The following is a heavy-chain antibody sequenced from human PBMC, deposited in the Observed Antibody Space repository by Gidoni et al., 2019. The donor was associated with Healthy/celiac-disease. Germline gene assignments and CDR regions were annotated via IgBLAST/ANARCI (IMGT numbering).Heavy chain of an antibody. CDR2: INAGNGNT. Sequence: QVQLVQSGAEVKKPGASVKVSCKASGYTFTSYAMHWVRQAPGQRLEWMGWINAGNGNTKYEQKFQGRVTITSDTSASTAYMELSSLRSEDTAVYYCARGEIAATYYYYGMDVWGQGTTVTVS. V-gene: IGHV1-3*01. D-gene: IGHD6-25*01. J-gene: IGHJ6*02. CDR3: ARGEIAATYYYYGMDV. CDR1: GYTFTSYA.